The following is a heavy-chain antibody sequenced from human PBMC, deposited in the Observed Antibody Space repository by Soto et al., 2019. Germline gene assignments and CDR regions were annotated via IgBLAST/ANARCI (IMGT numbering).Heavy chain of an antibody. J-gene: IGHJ4*02. V-gene: IGHV1-2*02. CDR1: GYTFTGYF. Sequence: GASVKVSCKASGYTFTGYFIHWVRQGPGQGLEWMGWIDPISGGTNFAQRFQGRVTMTRDTSISTAYMELSRLRSDDTAVYYCACSYGSGSYYSPPYYFDYWGQGTLVTVSS. CDR2: IDPISGGT. D-gene: IGHD3-10*01. CDR3: ACSYGSGSYYSPPYYFDY.